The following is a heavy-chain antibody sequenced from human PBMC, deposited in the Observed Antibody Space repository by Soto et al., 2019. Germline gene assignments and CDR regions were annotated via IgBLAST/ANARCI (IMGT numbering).Heavy chain of an antibody. D-gene: IGHD6-13*01. J-gene: IGHJ4*02. CDR2: IYSGGST. V-gene: IGHV3-53*04. Sequence: PGGSLRLSCAASGFTVSSNYMSWVRQAPGKGLEWVSVIYSGGSTYYADSVKGRFTISRHNSKNTLYLQMNSLRAEDTAVYYCARARGTSWPFYFDYCGQGTLVTVSS. CDR1: GFTVSSNY. CDR3: ARARGTSWPFYFDY.